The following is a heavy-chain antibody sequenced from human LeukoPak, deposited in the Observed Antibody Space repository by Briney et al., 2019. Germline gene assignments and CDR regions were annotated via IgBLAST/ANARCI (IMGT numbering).Heavy chain of an antibody. V-gene: IGHV4-34*01. J-gene: IGHJ4*02. CDR1: GGSFIGYY. CDR2: INHSRNT. D-gene: IGHD3-3*01. Sequence: SETLSLTCAVYGGSFIGYYWSWIREPPGKGLEGIGEINHSRNTNYNPPLKSRLTISVDTHKTQFSLKVSSVTAADTAVYYCARARRDSGYYNVDYWGQGALVTVSS. CDR3: ARARRDSGYYNVDY.